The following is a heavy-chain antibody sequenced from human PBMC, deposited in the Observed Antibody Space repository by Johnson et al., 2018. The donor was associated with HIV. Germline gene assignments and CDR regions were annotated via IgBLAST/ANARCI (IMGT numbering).Heavy chain of an antibody. Sequence: QVQLVESGGGVVQPGRSLRLSCAASGFSLSSYAMHWVRQAPGKGLEWVAFIRYDGNNTYYVDSVKGRFTISRDNAKNSLYLQMNSLRAEDTAVYYCARAVGSGYFWVLSEQPDAFDIWGQGTMVTVSS. D-gene: IGHD3-22*01. CDR3: ARAVGSGYFWVLSEQPDAFDI. CDR2: IRYDGNNT. V-gene: IGHV3-33*08. CDR1: GFSLSSYA. J-gene: IGHJ3*02.